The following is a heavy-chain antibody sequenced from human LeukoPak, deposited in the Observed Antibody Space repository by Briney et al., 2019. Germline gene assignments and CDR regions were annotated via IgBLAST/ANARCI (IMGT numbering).Heavy chain of an antibody. Sequence: PSKTLSLTCAVYGGSFSGYYWSWIRQPPGKGLEWIGEINHSGSTNYNPSLKSRVTISVDTSTNQFSLKLSSVTAADTAVYYCARGTSYCGGDRPIDYWGQGTLVTVSS. D-gene: IGHD2-21*02. V-gene: IGHV4-34*01. CDR1: GGSFSGYY. CDR3: ARGTSYCGGDRPIDY. J-gene: IGHJ4*02. CDR2: INHSGST.